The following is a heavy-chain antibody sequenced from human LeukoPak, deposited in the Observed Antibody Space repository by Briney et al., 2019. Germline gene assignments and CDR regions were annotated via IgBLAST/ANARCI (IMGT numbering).Heavy chain of an antibody. CDR3: AREGVELGYCSSTSCYRFDY. Sequence: ASVKVSCKASGYTFTGYYMHWVRQAPGHGLEWMGWINPDSGGTNYAQKFQGRVTMTRDTSINTAYMELSRLRSDDTAVYYCAREGVELGYCSSTSCYRFDYWGQGTLVTVSS. D-gene: IGHD2-2*01. CDR2: INPDSGGT. V-gene: IGHV1-2*02. J-gene: IGHJ4*02. CDR1: GYTFTGYY.